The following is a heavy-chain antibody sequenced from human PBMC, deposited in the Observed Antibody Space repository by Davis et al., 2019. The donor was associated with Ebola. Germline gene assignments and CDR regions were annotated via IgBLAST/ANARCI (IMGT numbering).Heavy chain of an antibody. D-gene: IGHD3-3*01. CDR3: ARDLRFLEWLLPLDYGMDV. CDR1: GFTFSSYG. CDR2: IWYDGSNK. J-gene: IGHJ6*02. Sequence: GESLKISCAASGFTFSSYGMHWVRQAPGKGLEWVAVIWYDGSNKYYADSVKGRFTISRVNSKNTLYLQMNSLRAEDTAEYYCARDLRFLEWLLPLDYGMDVWGQGTTVTVSS. V-gene: IGHV3-33*01.